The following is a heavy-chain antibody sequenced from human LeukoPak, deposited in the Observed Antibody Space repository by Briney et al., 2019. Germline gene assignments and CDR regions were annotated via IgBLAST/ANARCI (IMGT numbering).Heavy chain of an antibody. V-gene: IGHV1-2*06. D-gene: IGHD6-13*01. CDR1: GYTFTGYY. CDR3: ARVSSSSWYGVYYFDY. J-gene: IGHJ4*02. Sequence: ASVKVSCKASGYTFTGYYMHWVRQAPGQGLEWMGRINPNSGGTNYAQRFQGRVTMTRDTSISTAYMELSRLRSDGTAVYYCARVSSSSWYGVYYFDYWGQGTLVTVSS. CDR2: INPNSGGT.